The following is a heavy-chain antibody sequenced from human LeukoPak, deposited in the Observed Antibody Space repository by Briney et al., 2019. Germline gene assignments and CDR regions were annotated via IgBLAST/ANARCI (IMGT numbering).Heavy chain of an antibody. CDR2: ITNGGDA. D-gene: IGHD1-14*01. J-gene: IGHJ5*02. CDR3: VKDAKYRNTYARFFDP. CDR1: GFTFTTYG. Sequence: GGSLRLSCAASGFTFTTYGVSWVRQAPGKGLDWVSVITNGGDASNADSVTGCLNLSRDSSKHTLYLQMKSLIDEDTAIYYCVKDAKYRNTYARFFDPWGQGTLVTVSS. V-gene: IGHV3-23*01.